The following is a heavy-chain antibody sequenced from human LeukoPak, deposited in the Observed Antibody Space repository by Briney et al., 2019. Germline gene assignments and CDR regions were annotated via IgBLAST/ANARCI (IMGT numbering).Heavy chain of an antibody. V-gene: IGHV1-69*04. J-gene: IGHJ4*02. D-gene: IGHD6-13*01. CDR3: ASGGSWYV. CDR2: IIPILGIA. Sequence: SVKVSCKASGGTFSSYAISWVRQAPGQGLEWMGRIIPILGIANYAQKFQGRVTITADKSTSTAHMELSSLRSEDTAVYYCASGGSWYVWGQGTLVTVSS. CDR1: GGTFSSYA.